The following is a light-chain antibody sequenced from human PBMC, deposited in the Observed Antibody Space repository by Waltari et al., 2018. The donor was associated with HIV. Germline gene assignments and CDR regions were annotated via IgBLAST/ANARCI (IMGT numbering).Light chain of an antibody. CDR1: SSDVGGYTY. J-gene: IGLJ1*01. CDR3: CSYAGSYTYV. V-gene: IGLV2-11*01. Sequence: QSALTQSRSVSGSPGQSVTISCTGTSSDVGGYTYVSWYQQHPGKAPKLVIYDVSKRPSGVPDRFSGSKSANTASLTISGLQAEDEADYYCCSYAGSYTYVFGTGTKVTVL. CDR2: DVS.